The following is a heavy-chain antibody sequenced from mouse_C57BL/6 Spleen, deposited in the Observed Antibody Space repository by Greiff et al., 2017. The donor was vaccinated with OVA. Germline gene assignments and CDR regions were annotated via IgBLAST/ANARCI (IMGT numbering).Heavy chain of an antibody. V-gene: IGHV1-59*01. J-gene: IGHJ1*03. CDR1: GYTFTSYW. CDR2: IDPSDSYT. D-gene: IGHD2-4*01. CDR3: ARSTMITTTWYFDV. Sequence: VQLQQPGAELVRPGTSVKLSCKASGYTFTSYWMHWVKQRPGQGLEWIGVIDPSDSYTNYNQKFKGKATLTVDTSSSTAYMQLSSLTSEDSAVYYCARSTMITTTWYFDVWGTGTTVTVSS.